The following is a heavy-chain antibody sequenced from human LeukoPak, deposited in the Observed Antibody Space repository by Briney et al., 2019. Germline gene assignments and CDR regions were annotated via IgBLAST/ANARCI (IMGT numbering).Heavy chain of an antibody. CDR1: GYTFTSYG. Sequence: GASVKVSCKAFGYTFTSYGISWVRQAPGQGLEWMGWISAYNGNTNYVQKLQGRVTMTTDTSTSTAYMELRSLRSDDTAVYYCARGLNLGSGSYFHYDGMDVWGRGTTVTVSS. CDR3: ARGLNLGSGSYFHYDGMDV. CDR2: ISAYNGNT. J-gene: IGHJ6*02. D-gene: IGHD3-10*01. V-gene: IGHV1-18*01.